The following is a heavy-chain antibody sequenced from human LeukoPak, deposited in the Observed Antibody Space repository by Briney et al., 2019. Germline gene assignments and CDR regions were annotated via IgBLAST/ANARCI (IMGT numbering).Heavy chain of an antibody. D-gene: IGHD3-3*01. J-gene: IGHJ3*02. V-gene: IGHV3-30-3*01. CDR2: ISYDGSDE. Sequence: ERSLRLSCAASGFSFSSYAMHWVRQAPGTGLEWVAVISYDGSDEYYADSVKGRFTISRDNSKNTLYLQMNSLRAEDTAVYYCARDFTSGAFDIWGQGTMVTVSS. CDR3: ARDFTSGAFDI. CDR1: GFSFSSYA.